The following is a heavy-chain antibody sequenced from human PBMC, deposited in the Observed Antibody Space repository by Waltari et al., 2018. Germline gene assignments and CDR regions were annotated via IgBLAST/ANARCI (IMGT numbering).Heavy chain of an antibody. Sequence: QVQLVQSGAEVKKSGASVKVSCKASGYTFTSYDINWVRQATGQGLEWMGWMNPNSGNTGYAQKFQGRVTMTRNTSISTAYMELSSLRSEDTAVYYCARDTIYCSGGSCYSSGFDYWGQGTLVTVSS. J-gene: IGHJ4*02. CDR3: ARDTIYCSGGSCYSSGFDY. CDR2: MNPNSGNT. D-gene: IGHD2-15*01. V-gene: IGHV1-8*01. CDR1: GYTFTSYD.